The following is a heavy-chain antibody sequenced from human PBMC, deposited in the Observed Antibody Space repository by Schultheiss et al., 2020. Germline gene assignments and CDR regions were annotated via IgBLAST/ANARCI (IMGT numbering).Heavy chain of an antibody. J-gene: IGHJ5*02. CDR1: GGSISSSSYY. CDR3: ACDFWWFDP. CDR2: IYYSGST. Sequence: GSLRLSCTVSGGSISSSSYYWGWIRQPPGKGLEWIGSIYYSGSTYYNPSLKSRVTISVDTSKNQFSLKLSSVTAADTAVYYCACDFWWFDPWGQGTLVTVSS. D-gene: IGHD3-3*01. V-gene: IGHV4-39*01.